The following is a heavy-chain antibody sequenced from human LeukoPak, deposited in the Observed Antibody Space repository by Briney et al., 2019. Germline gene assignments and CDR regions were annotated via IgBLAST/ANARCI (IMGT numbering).Heavy chain of an antibody. D-gene: IGHD3-10*01. J-gene: IGHJ4*02. CDR2: ICSSATAI. CDR3: ARSGSRLTPYVEGADY. Sequence: PGGSLTLSCAVSGCTFSDYYMSWIRQSPGKGLEWVSYICSSATAIYYAYRVKGRFTVSRDNVKNSLYLQTNSLGAEGTALYFCARSGSRLTPYVEGADYWGQGTLVSVSS. V-gene: IGHV3-11*01. CDR1: GCTFSDYY.